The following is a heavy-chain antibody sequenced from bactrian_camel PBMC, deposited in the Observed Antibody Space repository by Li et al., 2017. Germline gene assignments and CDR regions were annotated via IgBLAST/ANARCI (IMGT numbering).Heavy chain of an antibody. D-gene: IGHD1*01. CDR3: AAAYPYDKHHTVIPIGTRIPGFGH. V-gene: IGHV3S54*01. J-gene: IGHJ4*01. CDR1: GNIFNTHC. Sequence: QLVESGGASVQAGGSLTLSCAASGNIFNTHCVAWFRQAPGKEREGVAVIYTDGVTIYYDDSVKGRFTVSQDTVTATVYLQMDDLKPEDTAMYHCAAAYPYDKHHTVIPIGTRIPGFGHWGQGTQVTVS. CDR2: IYTDGVTI.